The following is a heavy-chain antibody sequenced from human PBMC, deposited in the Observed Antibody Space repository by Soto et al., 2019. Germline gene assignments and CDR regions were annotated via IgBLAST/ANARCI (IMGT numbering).Heavy chain of an antibody. J-gene: IGHJ5*02. D-gene: IGHD5-18*01. V-gene: IGHV4-59*01. Sequence: PSETLSLTCTVSGGSISSYYWSWIRQPPGKGLEWIGYIYYSGSTNYNPSLKSRVTISVDTSKNQFSPKLSSVTAADTAVYYCARDKATAMVRGVSWFDPWGQGTLVTVSS. CDR1: GGSISSYY. CDR2: IYYSGST. CDR3: ARDKATAMVRGVSWFDP.